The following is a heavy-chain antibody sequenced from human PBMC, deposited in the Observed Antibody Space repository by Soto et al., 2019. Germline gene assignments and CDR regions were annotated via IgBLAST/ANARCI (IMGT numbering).Heavy chain of an antibody. CDR2: IVVGSGNT. Sequence: SVKVSCKASGFTFTSSAVQWVRQARGQRLEWIGWIVVGSGNTNYAEKFQERVTITRDMSTSTAYMELSSLRSEDTAVYYCAVEGQPADAFDIWGQGTMVTV. V-gene: IGHV1-58*01. J-gene: IGHJ3*02. CDR3: AVEGQPADAFDI. D-gene: IGHD2-2*01. CDR1: GFTFTSSA.